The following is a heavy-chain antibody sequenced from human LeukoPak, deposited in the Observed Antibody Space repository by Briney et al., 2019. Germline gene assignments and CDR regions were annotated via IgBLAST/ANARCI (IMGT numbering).Heavy chain of an antibody. V-gene: IGHV4-39*01. CDR3: ARRGQAAGSKGAFDY. D-gene: IGHD6-13*01. CDR2: IDYSGTT. Sequence: SETLSLTCTVSGGSISSTSYYWAWVRQPPGRGLEWIGSIDYSGTTYYNPSLKSRVTISVDTSKNQFSLKLSSVTASDTAKYFCARRGQAAGSKGAFDYWGQGTLVTVSS. CDR1: GGSISSTSYY. J-gene: IGHJ4*02.